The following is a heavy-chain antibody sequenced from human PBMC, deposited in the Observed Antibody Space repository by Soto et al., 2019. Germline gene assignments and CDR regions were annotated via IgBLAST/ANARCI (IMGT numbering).Heavy chain of an antibody. Sequence: PSETLSLTCTFSGGSISGYSWSWIRQPPGKGLEYIGYISYTGSTNYNPSLKSRVTISVDTSKNQFSLKLSSVTAADTAVYYCASHVGYYGSGSYYRPWFDPWGQGTLVTGSS. CDR3: ASHVGYYGSGSYYRPWFDP. J-gene: IGHJ5*02. D-gene: IGHD3-10*01. CDR1: GGSISGYS. CDR2: ISYTGST. V-gene: IGHV4-59*08.